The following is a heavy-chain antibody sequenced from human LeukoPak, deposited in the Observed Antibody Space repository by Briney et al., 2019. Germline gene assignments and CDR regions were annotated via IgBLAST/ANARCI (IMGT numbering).Heavy chain of an antibody. Sequence: GGSLRLSCAVSGFTFSTYWMSWVRQAPGKGLEWVANIRQDGSAKYYVDSVRGRFTISRDNAKNSLYLQMNSLRAEDTGVYYCATSSDAPANMWGQGTLDTVSS. CDR2: IRQDGSAK. V-gene: IGHV3-7*01. D-gene: IGHD2-2*01. CDR1: GFTFSTYW. CDR3: ATSSDAPANM. J-gene: IGHJ4*02.